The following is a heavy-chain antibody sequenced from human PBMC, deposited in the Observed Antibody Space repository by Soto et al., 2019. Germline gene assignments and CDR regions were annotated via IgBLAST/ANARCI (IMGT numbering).Heavy chain of an antibody. D-gene: IGHD3-22*01. J-gene: IGHJ4*02. CDR3: ARDDYDSSGYYYVDY. V-gene: IGHV3-33*01. Sequence: GGSLRLSCAASGFTFSSYGMHWVRQAPGKGLEWVAVIWYDGSNKYYADSLKGRFAISRDNSKKTLYLQVNSLRAEDTAVYFCARDDYDSSGYYYVDYWGQGTLDTGST. CDR1: GFTFSSYG. CDR2: IWYDGSNK.